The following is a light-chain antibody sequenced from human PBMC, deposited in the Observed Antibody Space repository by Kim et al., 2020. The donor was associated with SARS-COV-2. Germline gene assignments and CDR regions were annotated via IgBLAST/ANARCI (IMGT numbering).Light chain of an antibody. CDR3: CSYAGSYTWV. CDR2: DDD. CDR1: SSDVGVYNY. Sequence: GQPVTISCTGTSSDVGVYNYVSWYQQHPGKAPRLMIYDDDKRPSGVPDRFSGSKSGNTASLTISGLQADDETDYYCCSYAGSYTWVFGGGTQLTVL. J-gene: IGLJ3*02. V-gene: IGLV2-11*03.